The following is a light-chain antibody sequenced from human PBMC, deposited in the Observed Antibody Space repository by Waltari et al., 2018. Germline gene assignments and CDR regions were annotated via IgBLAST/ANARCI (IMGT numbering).Light chain of an antibody. V-gene: IGLV2-14*01. Sequence: QSALTPPASVSGSPGQSITIPCTGTSSDVGFYNYVSWYQQHPGKAPKLIIYDVFERPSGVSNRFSGSKSGNTASLTISGLLAEDEADYYCNSYTGSSSWVFGGGTKLTVL. J-gene: IGLJ3*02. CDR3: NSYTGSSSWV. CDR1: SSDVGFYNY. CDR2: DVF.